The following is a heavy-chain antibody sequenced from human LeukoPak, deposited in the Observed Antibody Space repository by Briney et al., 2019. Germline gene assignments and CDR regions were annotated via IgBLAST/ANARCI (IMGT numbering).Heavy chain of an antibody. CDR3: TSISASVLGESFDY. D-gene: IGHD3-16*01. V-gene: IGHV3-15*01. Sequence: GGSLRLSCAASGFSFRNAWMGCVRQAPGKGLEWVGRIKSKVDGGTTDFAARLKGRFTISRDDSINTQYLQMNSLKTEDTAVYYCTSISASVLGESFDYWGQGTLVTVSS. J-gene: IGHJ4*02. CDR2: IKSKVDGGTT. CDR1: GFSFRNAW.